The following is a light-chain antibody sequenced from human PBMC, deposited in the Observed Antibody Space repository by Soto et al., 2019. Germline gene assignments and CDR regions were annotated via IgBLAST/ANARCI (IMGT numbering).Light chain of an antibody. CDR2: AAS. J-gene: IGKJ1*01. CDR3: QQYNNWPQT. V-gene: IGKV3-15*01. Sequence: IPMAQSPATLSVSPGERATLSCRASQSVSSNLAWYQHKPGQAPRLLIYAASTRATGIPARFSGSGSGTEFTLIISSLQSEDCAEYHCQQYNNWPQTFGQGTKVDIK. CDR1: QSVSSN.